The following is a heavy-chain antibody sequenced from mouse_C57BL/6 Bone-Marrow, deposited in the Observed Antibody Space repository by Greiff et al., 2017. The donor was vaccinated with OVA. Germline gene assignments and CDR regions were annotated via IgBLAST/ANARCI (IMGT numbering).Heavy chain of an antibody. J-gene: IGHJ3*01. CDR1: GYSFTGYY. Sequence: VQLLQSGPELVKPGASVKISCKASGYSFTGYYLNWVKQSPEQGLEWLGELNPSTGGTTYNHKFKCKATLTVDKSSSTAYMKIKSRTSEDSAVEDCASGLRGAWFAYWGQGTLVTVSA. CDR3: ASGLRGAWFAY. CDR2: LNPSTGGT. V-gene: IGHV1-42*01.